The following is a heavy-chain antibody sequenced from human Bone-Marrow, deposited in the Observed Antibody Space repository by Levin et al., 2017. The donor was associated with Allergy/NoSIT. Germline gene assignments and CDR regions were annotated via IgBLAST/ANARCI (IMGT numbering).Heavy chain of an antibody. CDR2: MSYRGNT. Sequence: SETLSLTCSVSGDSFSTTNSYWGWIRQSPERGLEWIGTMSYRGNTYYSPSLKSRVTFSVDTSKNKFSLRLTSVTAADTAIYYCARHKSDASLIRGLDRAFDNWGQGTPATVSS. J-gene: IGHJ4*02. CDR3: ARHKSDASLIRGLDRAFDN. V-gene: IGHV4-39*01. CDR1: GDSFSTTNSY. D-gene: IGHD2-21*01.